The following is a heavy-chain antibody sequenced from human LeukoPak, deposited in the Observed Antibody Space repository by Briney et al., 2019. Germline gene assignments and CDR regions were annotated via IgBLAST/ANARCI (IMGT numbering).Heavy chain of an antibody. CDR3: AKDGKFGGVSPGDSFDI. V-gene: IGHV3-23*01. Sequence: PGGALRLFCAASGFTFSTYALSWVRQPPGKGLEWVSVINCGGRVKFYADSAKGRFTISRDNSKNTLYLQMQSLRAEDPAVYYCAKDGKFGGVSPGDSFDIWGPGTMVTVSS. D-gene: IGHD4-17*01. CDR1: GFTFSTYA. CDR2: INCGGRVK. J-gene: IGHJ3*02.